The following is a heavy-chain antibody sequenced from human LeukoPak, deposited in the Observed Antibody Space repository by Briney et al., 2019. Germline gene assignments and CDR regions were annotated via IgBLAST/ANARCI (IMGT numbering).Heavy chain of an antibody. CDR1: GFTFDDYA. Sequence: GGSLRLSCAASGFTFDDYAMHGVRQAPGKGLEWVSGISWNSGGIGYADSVKGRFTISRDNAKNSLYLQMNSLRAEDTALYYCAKDKTEGDAFDIWGQGTMVTVSS. CDR2: ISWNSGGI. CDR3: AKDKTEGDAFDI. V-gene: IGHV3-9*01. J-gene: IGHJ3*02. D-gene: IGHD2-21*02.